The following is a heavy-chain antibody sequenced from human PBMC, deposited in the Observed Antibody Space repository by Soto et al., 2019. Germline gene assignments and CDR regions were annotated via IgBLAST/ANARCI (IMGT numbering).Heavy chain of an antibody. D-gene: IGHD1-26*01. CDR3: TSLYYRH. V-gene: IGHV3-15*01. CDR1: EFTFANSR. CDR2: IKSKADGGTT. Sequence: GGPLRLSCEASEFTFANSRSSWVPQAPGKGLEWVGRIKSKADGGTTDYAATVKGRFTISRDESQNTLYLQMNSLKTEDTAVYYCTSLYYRHWGQGTLVTVSS. J-gene: IGHJ4*02.